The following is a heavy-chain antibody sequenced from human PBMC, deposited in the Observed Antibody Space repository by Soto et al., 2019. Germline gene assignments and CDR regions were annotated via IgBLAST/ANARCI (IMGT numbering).Heavy chain of an antibody. CDR3: AKDKYTDSVRKVWFFDY. V-gene: IGHV3-23*01. J-gene: IGHJ2*01. Sequence: EVQLLESGGGLVKPGGSLRLSCAASGFTFSKYAVSWVRLAPGKGLEWVSSISANGGITDYADSVKGRFTISRDNFQNILSLQMDSLRGDDTALYFCAKDKYTDSVRKVWFFDYWGRGTLVTVSS. CDR2: ISANGGIT. CDR1: GFTFSKYA. D-gene: IGHD2-15*01.